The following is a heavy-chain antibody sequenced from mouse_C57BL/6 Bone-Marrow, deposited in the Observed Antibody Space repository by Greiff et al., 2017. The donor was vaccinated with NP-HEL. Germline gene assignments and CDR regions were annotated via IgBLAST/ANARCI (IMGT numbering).Heavy chain of an antibody. CDR3: AREWGYDYDGYYFDY. J-gene: IGHJ2*01. V-gene: IGHV1-64*01. Sequence: VQLKQPGAELVKPGASVKLSCKASGYTFTSYWMHWVKQRPGQGLEWIGMIHPNSGSTNYNEKFKSKATLTVDKSSSTAYMQLSSLTSEDSAVYYCAREWGYDYDGYYFDYWGQGTTLTVSS. D-gene: IGHD2-4*01. CDR1: GYTFTSYW. CDR2: IHPNSGST.